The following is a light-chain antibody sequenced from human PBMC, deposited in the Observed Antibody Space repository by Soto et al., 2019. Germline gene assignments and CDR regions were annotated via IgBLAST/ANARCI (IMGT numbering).Light chain of an antibody. CDR3: QQTCSTPIT. Sequence: DIQMTQSPSSLSASVGDSVTITCRASQTVRTYLNWYQKKPGKAPTLLVYAASTLESAVPPRFSGAGSETDFTLTISGLQPEDFATYYCQQTCSTPITFGQGTRLE. CDR1: QTVRTY. CDR2: AAS. V-gene: IGKV1-39*01. J-gene: IGKJ5*01.